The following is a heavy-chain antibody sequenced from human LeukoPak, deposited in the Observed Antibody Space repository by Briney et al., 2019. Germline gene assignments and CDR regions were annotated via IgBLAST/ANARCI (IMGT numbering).Heavy chain of an antibody. V-gene: IGHV4-61*01. CDR1: GGSVSSGSYY. CDR3: ARGLAAPDY. Sequence: SETLSLTCTVSGGSVSSGSYYWSWIRQPPGKGLEWIGYIYYSGSTNYNPSLKSRVTISVDTSKNQFSLKLSSVTAADTAVYYCARGLAAPDYWGQGTLVTVSS. J-gene: IGHJ4*02. CDR2: IYYSGST. D-gene: IGHD6-6*01.